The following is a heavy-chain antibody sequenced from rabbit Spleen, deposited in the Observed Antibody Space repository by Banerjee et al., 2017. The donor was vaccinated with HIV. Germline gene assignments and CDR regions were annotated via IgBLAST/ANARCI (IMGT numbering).Heavy chain of an antibody. CDR3: ARGDNSNGNGFNL. CDR1: GFSFSSNYW. CDR2: IYVGSSGNT. Sequence: QSLEESGGDLVKPGASLTLTCTASGFSFSSNYWICWVRQAPGKRPEWIACIYVGSSGNTYYASWAKGRFTISKTSSTVDLKMTSLTAADTATYFCARGDNSNGNGFNLWGPGTLVTVS. V-gene: IGHV1S40*01. D-gene: IGHD6-1*01. J-gene: IGHJ4*01.